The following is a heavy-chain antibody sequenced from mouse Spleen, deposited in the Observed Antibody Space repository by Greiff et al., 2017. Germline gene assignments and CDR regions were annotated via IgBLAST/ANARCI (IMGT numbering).Heavy chain of an antibody. D-gene: IGHD2-3*01. V-gene: IGHV1-9*01. CDR3: AGTIYDGYYGGFAY. CDR2: ILPGSGST. Sequence: VQRVESGAELMKPGASVKLSCKATGYTFTGYWIEWVKQRPGHGLEWIGEILPGSGSTNYNEKFKGKATFTADTSSNTAYMQLSSLTTEDSAIYYCAGTIYDGYYGGFAYWGQGTLVTVSA. J-gene: IGHJ3*01. CDR1: GYTFTGYW.